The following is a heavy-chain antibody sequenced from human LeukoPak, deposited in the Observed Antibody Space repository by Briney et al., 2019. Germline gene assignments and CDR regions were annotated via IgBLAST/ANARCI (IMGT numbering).Heavy chain of an antibody. Sequence: GGSLRLSCAASGFTFSSYSMNWVRQAPGKGLEWVSAISGSGGSTHYADSVKGRFTISRGNSKNTLYLQMNSLRAEDTAVYYCARDLIVGGEWGQGTLVTVSS. CDR3: ARDLIVGGE. J-gene: IGHJ4*02. V-gene: IGHV3-23*01. D-gene: IGHD2-21*01. CDR2: ISGSGGST. CDR1: GFTFSSYS.